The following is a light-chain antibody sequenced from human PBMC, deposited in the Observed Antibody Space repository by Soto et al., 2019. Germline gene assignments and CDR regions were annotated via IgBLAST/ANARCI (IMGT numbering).Light chain of an antibody. J-gene: IGLJ1*01. CDR1: SNDVGAYNY. CDR3: SSYAGSNNYV. V-gene: IGLV2-8*01. Sequence: QSALTQPPSASGSPGQSVTISCTGTSNDVGAYNYVSWYQQYPGKAPKVMIYEVTKRPSGVPDRFSGSKSGNTASLTVSGLQAEDEADYYCSSYAGSNNYVFGTGTKLTVL. CDR2: EVT.